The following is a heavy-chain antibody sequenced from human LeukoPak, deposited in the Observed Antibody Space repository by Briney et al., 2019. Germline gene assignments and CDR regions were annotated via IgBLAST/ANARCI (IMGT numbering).Heavy chain of an antibody. J-gene: IGHJ4*02. D-gene: IGHD5-18*01. CDR3: GGDEGYGFTDY. CDR2: ITSTSIYI. V-gene: IGHV3-21*01. CDR1: GFTFSTYS. Sequence: GGSLRLSCEASGFTFSTYSMNWVRQAPGKGLEWVSSITSTSIYIYYIDSVKGRFTISRDNAKNSLYLQMNSLRAEDTAVYYCGGDEGYGFTDYWGQGTLVTVSS.